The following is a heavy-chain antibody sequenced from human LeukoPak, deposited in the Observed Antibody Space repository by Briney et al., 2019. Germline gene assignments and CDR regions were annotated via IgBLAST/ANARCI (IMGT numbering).Heavy chain of an antibody. CDR2: IYTNENT. J-gene: IGHJ4*02. Sequence: PSETLSLTCTVSGGSISIYYWNWIRQPAGKGLEWIGRIYTNENTFFNPSLKSRVTMSVDTSKNQFSLKLSSVTAADTAIYYCARAVSGRFDYWGQGTLVTVSS. V-gene: IGHV4-4*07. CDR3: ARAVSGRFDY. CDR1: GGSISIYY. D-gene: IGHD6-19*01.